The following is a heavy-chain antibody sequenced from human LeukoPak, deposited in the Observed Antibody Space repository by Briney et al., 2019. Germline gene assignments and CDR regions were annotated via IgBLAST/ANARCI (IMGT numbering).Heavy chain of an antibody. CDR3: ARQRGRVSTYYYGSGRLYYFDY. J-gene: IGHJ4*02. CDR1: GGSFSGYY. CDR2: INHSGST. V-gene: IGHV4-34*01. D-gene: IGHD3-10*01. Sequence: KPSETLSLTCAVYGGSFSGYYWSWIRQPPGKGLEWIGEINHSGSTNYNPSLKSRVTISVDTSKNQFSLKLSSVTAADTAVYYCARQRGRVSTYYYGSGRLYYFDYWGQGTLVTVSS.